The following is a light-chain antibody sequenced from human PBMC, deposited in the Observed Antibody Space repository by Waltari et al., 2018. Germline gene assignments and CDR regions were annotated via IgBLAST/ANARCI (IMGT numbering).Light chain of an antibody. CDR1: QGISSR. CDR2: DAS. V-gene: IGKV1-12*01. CDR3: LQVDSFPRT. J-gene: IGKJ1*01. Sequence: DIQMSQSPSSVSASVGDRVTLTCRASQGISSRLAWYQQKPGKAPQLLISDASSLHSGVPSRFSGGGSGTDFTLTISSLQPEDFATYYCLQVDSFPRTFGQGTKVEVK.